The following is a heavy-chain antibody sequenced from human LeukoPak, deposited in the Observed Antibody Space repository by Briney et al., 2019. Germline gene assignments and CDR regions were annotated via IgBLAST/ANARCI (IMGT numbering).Heavy chain of an antibody. Sequence: SETLSLTCADYGGSFSDSYWSWIRQAPGKGLEWIGEIIRSGITNYNPSLKSRAAISTDTSKNQFSLRLSSVTAADTAVYFCARGNRAGYYFDYWGQGTLVTVSS. J-gene: IGHJ4*02. CDR2: IIRSGIT. V-gene: IGHV4-34*01. CDR3: ARGNRAGYYFDY. D-gene: IGHD5-24*01. CDR1: GGSFSDSY.